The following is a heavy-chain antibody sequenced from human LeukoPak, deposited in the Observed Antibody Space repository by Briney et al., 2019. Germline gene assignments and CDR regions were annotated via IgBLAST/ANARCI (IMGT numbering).Heavy chain of an antibody. CDR1: AYTFTSYG. V-gene: IGHV1-18*01. Sequence: ASVTVSCKASAYTFTSYGISWVRQAPGQGLDWMGWISAYNGNTNYAQKLQGRVTMTTDTSTSTAYLELRSLRSDDTAVYYCARIAARPHRTLDYWGQGTLVTVSS. CDR3: ARIAARPHRTLDY. D-gene: IGHD6-6*01. J-gene: IGHJ4*02. CDR2: ISAYNGNT.